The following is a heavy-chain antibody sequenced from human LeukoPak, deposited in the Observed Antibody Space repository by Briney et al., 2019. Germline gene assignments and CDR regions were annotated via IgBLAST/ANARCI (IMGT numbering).Heavy chain of an antibody. CDR1: GYTFNKFG. J-gene: IGHJ4*02. V-gene: IGHV1-18*01. CDR2: INTYNGNT. Sequence: ASVKVSCKASGYTFNKFGMSWVRQAPGQGLEWLGWINTYNGNTKLVEKFQGRVTMTTDTSTSTVYMELTSLRTDDTAVYFCTRDTPQHLKRFDYWGQGTLITVSS. CDR3: TRDTPQHLKRFDY. D-gene: IGHD6-13*01.